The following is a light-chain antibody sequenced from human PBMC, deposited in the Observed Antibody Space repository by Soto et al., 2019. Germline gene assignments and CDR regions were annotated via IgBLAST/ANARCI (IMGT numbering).Light chain of an antibody. V-gene: IGKV3-11*01. Sequence: EIVLTQSPATLSLSPGERATLSCRDSQTVDTYLAWYQQKPGQSPILLIYDVSDRATGIPARFSGSGSGTDFTLTISSLEPEDVAVYYCQRRRAWPVTFGGGTRVEIK. CDR1: QTVDTY. CDR3: QRRRAWPVT. CDR2: DVS. J-gene: IGKJ4*01.